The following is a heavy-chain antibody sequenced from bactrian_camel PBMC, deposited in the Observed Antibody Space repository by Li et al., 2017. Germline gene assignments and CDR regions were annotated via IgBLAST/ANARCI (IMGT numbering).Heavy chain of an antibody. J-gene: IGHJ4*01. CDR2: ITSGSDST. D-gene: IGHD2*01. CDR3: ATAGNYH. CDR1: GFNFGDYW. Sequence: HVQLVESGGSLMQPGGSLRLSCAASGFNFGDYWMYWVRQAPGKGLEWISAITSGSDSTYYADSVKGRFTVSRDNAKNTLYLRMNSLKTEDTAVYYCATAGNYHWGQGTQVTVS. V-gene: IGHV3S1*01.